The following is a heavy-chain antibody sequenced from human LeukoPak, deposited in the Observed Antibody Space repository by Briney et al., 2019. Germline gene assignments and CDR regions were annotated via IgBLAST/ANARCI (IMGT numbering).Heavy chain of an antibody. J-gene: IGHJ4*02. D-gene: IGHD3-22*01. CDR2: ISAYNGNT. CDR3: ARARSITMIVVVIPPPAY. V-gene: IGHV1-18*01. CDR1: GYTFTSYG. Sequence: ASVKVSCKASGYTFTSYGISWVRQAPGQGLEWMGWISAYNGNTTYAQKLQGRLTMTTDTSTSTAYMELRSLRSDDTAVYYCARARSITMIVVVIPPPAYWGQGTLVTVSS.